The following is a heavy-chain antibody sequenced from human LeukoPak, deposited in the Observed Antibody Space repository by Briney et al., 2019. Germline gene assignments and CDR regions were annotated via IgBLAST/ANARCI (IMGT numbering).Heavy chain of an antibody. J-gene: IGHJ5*02. CDR2: MNPNSGNT. Sequence: ASVKVSCKASGYTFTSYDINWVRQAPGQGLEWMGWMNPNSGNTGYAQKFQGRVTITRNTSISTAYMELSSLRSEDTAVYYCARGPTYYDFWSGKMGFDPWGQGTLVTVSS. V-gene: IGHV1-8*03. D-gene: IGHD3-3*01. CDR3: ARGPTYYDFWSGKMGFDP. CDR1: GYTFTSYD.